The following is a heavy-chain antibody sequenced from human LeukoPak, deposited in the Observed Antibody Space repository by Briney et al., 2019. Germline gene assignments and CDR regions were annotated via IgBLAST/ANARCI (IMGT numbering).Heavy chain of an antibody. CDR3: ARAVGPFDY. V-gene: IGHV3-33*01. Sequence: GGSLRLSCAASGFAFSTYGMHWVRQAPGKGLEWVAVIWNDGSNKYYADSVKGRFTISRDNSKNTLYLQMNSLRTEDMAVYYCARAVGPFDYWGQGTLVTVSS. J-gene: IGHJ4*02. CDR1: GFAFSTYG. D-gene: IGHD2-15*01. CDR2: IWNDGSNK.